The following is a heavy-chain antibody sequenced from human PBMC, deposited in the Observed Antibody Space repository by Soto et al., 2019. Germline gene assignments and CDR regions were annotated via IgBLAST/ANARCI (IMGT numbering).Heavy chain of an antibody. D-gene: IGHD1-1*01. J-gene: IGHJ5*02. V-gene: IGHV3-33*01. Sequence: GGSLRLSCAASGFTFSSYGMHWVRQAPGKGLEWVAVIWYDGSNKYYADSVKGRFTISRDNSKNTLYLQMNSLRAEDTAVYYCARDLPPSPYNWNGMNWFDPWGQGTLVTVSS. CDR2: IWYDGSNK. CDR1: GFTFSSYG. CDR3: ARDLPPSPYNWNGMNWFDP.